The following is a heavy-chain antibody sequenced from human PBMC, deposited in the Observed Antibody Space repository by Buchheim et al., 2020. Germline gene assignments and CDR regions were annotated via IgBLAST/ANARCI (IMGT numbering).Heavy chain of an antibody. V-gene: IGHV3-30-3*01. CDR1: EFTFSIYA. CDR2: ISYDGSNK. D-gene: IGHD2-2*02. J-gene: IGHJ5*02. Sequence: QVQLVESGGGVVQPGRSLRLSCAASEFTFSIYAMHWVRQAPGKGLEWVAVISYDGSNKYYADSVKGRFTISRDNSTKTVYLQMNSLRAEDTAVYYWARANTKHCGSTSCYIPPCFDPWGQGTL. CDR3: ARANTKHCGSTSCYIPPCFDP.